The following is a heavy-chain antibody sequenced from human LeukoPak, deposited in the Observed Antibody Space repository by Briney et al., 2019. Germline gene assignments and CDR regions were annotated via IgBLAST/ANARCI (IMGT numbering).Heavy chain of an antibody. CDR3: ARGNYDILTGYYVHFDY. J-gene: IGHJ4*02. CDR2: INWNGGST. V-gene: IGHV3-20*04. Sequence: GGSLRLSCAASGFTFSSYSMSWVRHAPGKGLGWVSGINWNGGSTGYADSVKGRFTISRDNAKNSLYLQMNSLRAEDTALYYCARGNYDILTGYYVHFDYWGQGTLVTVSS. CDR1: GFTFSSYS. D-gene: IGHD3-9*01.